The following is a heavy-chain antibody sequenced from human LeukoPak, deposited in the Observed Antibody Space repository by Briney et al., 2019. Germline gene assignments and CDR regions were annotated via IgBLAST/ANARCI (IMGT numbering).Heavy chain of an antibody. V-gene: IGHV3-23*01. D-gene: IGHD2/OR15-2a*01. CDR3: ARGLIAGVFDY. Sequence: PGGSLRLSCAASGFTFSNYAMSWVRQAPGKGLEWVSAISGNGDITYYTDSVKGRFTISRDNAKNSLYLQMNSLRAEDTAVYYCARGLIAGVFDYWGQGTLVTVSS. CDR2: ISGNGDIT. CDR1: GFTFSNYA. J-gene: IGHJ4*02.